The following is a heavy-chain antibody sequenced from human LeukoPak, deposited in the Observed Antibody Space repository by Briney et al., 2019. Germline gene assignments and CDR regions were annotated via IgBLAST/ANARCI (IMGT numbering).Heavy chain of an antibody. J-gene: IGHJ3*02. D-gene: IGHD1-26*01. CDR3: AREGYSGSYSQAFDI. V-gene: IGHV1-46*01. CDR1: GYTFTSYY. CDR2: INPSGGST. Sequence: ASVKVSCKASGYTFTSYYMHWVRQAPGQGLEWMGIINPSGGSTSYAQKFQGRVTMTRDTSTSTVYMELSSLRSEDTAVYYCAREGYSGSYSQAFDIWGQGTMVTVSS.